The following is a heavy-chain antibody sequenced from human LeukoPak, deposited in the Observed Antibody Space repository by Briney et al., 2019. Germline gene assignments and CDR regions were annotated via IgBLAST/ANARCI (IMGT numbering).Heavy chain of an antibody. D-gene: IGHD2-2*01. V-gene: IGHV4-59*08. CDR2: IYYSGST. Sequence: SETLSLTCTVSGGSISSYYWSWIRQPPGKGLEWIGYIYYSGSTNYNPSLKSRVTISVDTSKNQFSLKLSSVTAADTAVYYCARGDCSGISCYDDYWGQGTLVTVSS. CDR1: GGSISSYY. J-gene: IGHJ4*02. CDR3: ARGDCSGISCYDDY.